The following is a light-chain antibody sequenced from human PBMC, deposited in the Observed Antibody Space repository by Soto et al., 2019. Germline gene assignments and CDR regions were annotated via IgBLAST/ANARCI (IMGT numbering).Light chain of an antibody. V-gene: IGLV2-14*03. CDR3: SSFRSSSTSYV. CDR2: DVS. J-gene: IGLJ1*01. Sequence: QSALTQPASVSGSPGQSITISCTGTSSDIGDSNYVSWYQQHPGKAPKLVIYDVSNRPSGVSNRFSGSKPANTASLTISGLQAEDEADYYCSSFRSSSTSYVFGTGTKLTVL. CDR1: SSDIGDSNY.